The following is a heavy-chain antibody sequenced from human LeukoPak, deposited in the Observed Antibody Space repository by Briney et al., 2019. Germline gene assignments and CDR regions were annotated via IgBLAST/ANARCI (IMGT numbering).Heavy chain of an antibody. D-gene: IGHD3-22*01. CDR3: ARDASSGYYLNWFDP. CDR2: IYYSGST. V-gene: IGHV4-39*07. J-gene: IGHJ5*02. Sequence: PSETLSLTCTVSGDSISSYYWGWIRQPPGKGLEWIGSIYYSGSTYYNPSLKSRVTISVDTSKNQFSLKLSSVTAADTAMYYCARDASSGYYLNWFDPWGQGTLVTVSS. CDR1: GDSISSYY.